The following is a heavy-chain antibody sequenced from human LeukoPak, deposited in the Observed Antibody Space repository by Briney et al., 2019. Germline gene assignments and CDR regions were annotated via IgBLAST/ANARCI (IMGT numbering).Heavy chain of an antibody. V-gene: IGHV3-21*01. CDR1: GFTFSSYS. CDR3: ARDPDNDYGDYLNWFDP. CDR2: ISSSSSYI. D-gene: IGHD4-17*01. J-gene: IGHJ5*02. Sequence: GGSLRLSCAASGFTFSSYSMNWVRQAPGKGLERVSSISSSSSYIYYADSVKGRFTISRDNAKNSLYLQINSLRAEDTAVYYCARDPDNDYGDYLNWFDPWGQGTLVTVFS.